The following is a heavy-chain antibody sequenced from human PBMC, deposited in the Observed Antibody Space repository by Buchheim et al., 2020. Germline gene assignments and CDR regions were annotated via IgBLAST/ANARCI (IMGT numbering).Heavy chain of an antibody. D-gene: IGHD2-15*01. CDR2: ISYDGSNK. Sequence: QVQLVESGGGVVQSGRSLRLSCEASGFAFSSYGMHWVRQAPGKGLEWVAVISYDGSNKYYADSVKGRFTISRDKSKNTLYLQMNNLRPEDTAVYYCAKSGIAKKRVIVAVVADLFDHWGQGTL. CDR3: AKSGIAKKRVIVAVVADLFDH. V-gene: IGHV3-30*18. J-gene: IGHJ4*02. CDR1: GFAFSSYG.